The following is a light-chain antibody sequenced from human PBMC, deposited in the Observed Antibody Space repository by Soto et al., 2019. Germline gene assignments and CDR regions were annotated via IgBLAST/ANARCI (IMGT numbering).Light chain of an antibody. J-gene: IGLJ1*01. CDR3: SSYTSSSTYV. CDR1: ISDVGDNNY. CDR2: EVS. Sequence: QSALTQPASVSGSPGQSITISCTGTISDVGDNNYVSWYQQHPGKAPKLMIYEVSNRPSGVSIRFSGSKSGTTASLTISGLQAEDEADYYCSSYTSSSTYVFGTGTKLTVL. V-gene: IGLV2-14*01.